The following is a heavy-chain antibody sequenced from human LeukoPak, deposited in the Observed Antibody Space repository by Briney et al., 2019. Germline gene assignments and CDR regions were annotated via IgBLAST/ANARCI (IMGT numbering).Heavy chain of an antibody. CDR1: GFTFNIYA. D-gene: IGHD3-22*01. CDR3: AKDRPNYYGSNGHYYRRNGDY. Sequence: PGGSLRLSCAASGFTFNIYAMSWVRQAPGRGLDWASSIIISGEGTWYSDSVKGRFTISRDNTKTTLYLQMNSLRAEDRAIYYCAKDRPNYYGSNGHYYRRNGDYWGQGTQVTVSS. V-gene: IGHV3-23*01. J-gene: IGHJ4*02. CDR2: IIISGEGT.